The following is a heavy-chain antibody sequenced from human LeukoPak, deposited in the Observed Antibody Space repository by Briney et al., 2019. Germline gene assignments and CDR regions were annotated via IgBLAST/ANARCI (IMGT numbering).Heavy chain of an antibody. CDR1: GFTFSDYA. CDR2: ISYDGGNK. D-gene: IGHD6-19*01. CDR3: ARGGGRSVWFYYFDY. V-gene: IGHV3-30*01. J-gene: IGHJ4*02. Sequence: GRSLRLSCAASGFTFSDYAVHWVRQAPGKGLEWVAVISYDGGNKYYADSVKGRFTISRDNSKNTLYLQVNSLRVEDTAVYYCARGGGRSVWFYYFDYWGQVTLVTVSS.